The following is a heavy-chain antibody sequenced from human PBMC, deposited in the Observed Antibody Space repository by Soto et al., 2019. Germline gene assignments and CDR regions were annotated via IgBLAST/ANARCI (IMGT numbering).Heavy chain of an antibody. CDR1: GDSVSSNNAA. J-gene: IGHJ6*02. D-gene: IGHD6-6*01. Sequence: SQTLSLTCAISGDSVSSNNAAWNWIRQSPSRGLEWLGRTYYRSKWYSDYSLSVKSRITINPDTSKDQFSLQLNSVTPGDTALYYCARAKEYTRSSGMDVWGQGTTVTVSS. CDR2: TYYRSKWYS. CDR3: ARAKEYTRSSGMDV. V-gene: IGHV6-1*01.